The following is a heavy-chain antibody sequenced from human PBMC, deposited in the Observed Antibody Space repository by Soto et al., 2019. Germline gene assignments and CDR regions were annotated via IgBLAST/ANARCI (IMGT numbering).Heavy chain of an antibody. Sequence: PGESLKISCQGSGYSFTDYWIAWVRQMPGKGLEWMGLIDPSDSDTTYSPSFQGQVTISVDKSINTAYLQWSSLQVSDTANFYCARRHSLFPNSPPSDYFDYWGQGTLVTVSS. D-gene: IGHD2-15*01. J-gene: IGHJ4*02. CDR1: GYSFTDYW. CDR2: IDPSDSDT. CDR3: ARRHSLFPNSPPSDYFDY. V-gene: IGHV5-51*01.